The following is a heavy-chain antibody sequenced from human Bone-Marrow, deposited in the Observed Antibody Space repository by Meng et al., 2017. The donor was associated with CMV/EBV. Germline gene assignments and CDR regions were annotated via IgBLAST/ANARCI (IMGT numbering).Heavy chain of an antibody. CDR2: ISSSSSYI. Sequence: GESLKISCAASGFTFSSYSMNWVRQAPGKGLEWVSSISSSSSYIYYADSVKGRFTISRDNAKNSLYLQMNSLRAEDMALYYCAKGYYYDSSGLFDYWGQGTLVTVSS. V-gene: IGHV3-21*04. CDR3: AKGYYYDSSGLFDY. CDR1: GFTFSSYS. D-gene: IGHD3-22*01. J-gene: IGHJ4*02.